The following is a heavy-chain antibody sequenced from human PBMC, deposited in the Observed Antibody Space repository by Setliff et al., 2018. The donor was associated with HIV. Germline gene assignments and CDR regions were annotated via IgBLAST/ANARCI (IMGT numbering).Heavy chain of an antibody. V-gene: IGHV1-18*01. CDR1: GGTFSSYA. Sequence: ASVKVSCKASGGTFSSYAISWVRQAPGQGLEWMGWINPNSGGTNYAQKFQGWITMTTDTSTSTAYMELRSLRSDDTAVYYCARVVVRGVTFIAEYFQHWGQGTLVTVSS. CDR3: ARVVVRGVTFIAEYFQH. J-gene: IGHJ1*01. D-gene: IGHD3-10*01. CDR2: INPNSGGT.